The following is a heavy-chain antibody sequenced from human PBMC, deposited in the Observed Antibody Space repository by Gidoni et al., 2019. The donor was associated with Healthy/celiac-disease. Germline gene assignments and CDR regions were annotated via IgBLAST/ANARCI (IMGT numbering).Heavy chain of an antibody. V-gene: IGHV1-69*04. CDR1: GGTCRSYA. J-gene: IGHJ4*02. Sequence: QVPLVPSVAAVKEPGSSVQVCCKAAGGTCRSYAISWVRQAPGQGLEWMGRIIPILGIANYAQKFQGRVTITADKSTSTAYMELSSLRSEDTAVYYCAGVVPAANDYWGQGTLVTVST. D-gene: IGHD2-2*01. CDR3: AGVVPAANDY. CDR2: IIPILGIA.